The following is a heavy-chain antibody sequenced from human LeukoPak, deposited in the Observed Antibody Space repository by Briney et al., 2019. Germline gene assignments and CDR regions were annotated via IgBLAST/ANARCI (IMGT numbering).Heavy chain of an antibody. Sequence: GGSLRLSCAASGFTFNNYGMHWVRQAPGKGLEWVAFIRDDGGDKFYADSVKDRFTISRDSSKNTLYLQMNSLRAEDTAVYYCARDPAIQTWLSAYYFDYWGQGTQVTVSS. J-gene: IGHJ4*02. V-gene: IGHV3-30*02. CDR3: ARDPAIQTWLSAYYFDY. D-gene: IGHD3-22*01. CDR2: IRDDGGDK. CDR1: GFTFNNYG.